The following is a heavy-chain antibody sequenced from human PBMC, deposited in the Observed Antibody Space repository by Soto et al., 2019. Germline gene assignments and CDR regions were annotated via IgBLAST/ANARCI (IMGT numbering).Heavy chain of an antibody. V-gene: IGHV1-24*01. CDR3: ATEPHDFWSGGRNWFDP. CDR1: GYTQTELS. CDR2: FDPEDGET. Sequence: GASVKLSCKVSGYTQTELSMHWVRQAPGKGLEWMGGFDPEDGETIYAQKFQGRVTMTEDTSTDTAYMELSSLRSEDTAVYYCATEPHDFWSGGRNWFDPWGQGTLVTSPQ. D-gene: IGHD3-3*01. J-gene: IGHJ5*02.